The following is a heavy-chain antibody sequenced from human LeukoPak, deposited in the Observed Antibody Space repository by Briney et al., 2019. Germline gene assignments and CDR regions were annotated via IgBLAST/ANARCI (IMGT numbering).Heavy chain of an antibody. J-gene: IGHJ4*02. CDR1: GFTFDDYA. CDR3: AASRSRTIFGVVIPLPYYFDY. V-gene: IGHV3-9*01. D-gene: IGHD3-3*02. CDR2: ISWNSGSI. Sequence: GGSLRLSCAASGFTFDDYAMHWVRQAPGKGLEWVSCISWNSGSICYADSVKGRFTISRDNAKNSLYLQMNSLRAEDTALYYCAASRSRTIFGVVIPLPYYFDYWGQGPLVTVSS.